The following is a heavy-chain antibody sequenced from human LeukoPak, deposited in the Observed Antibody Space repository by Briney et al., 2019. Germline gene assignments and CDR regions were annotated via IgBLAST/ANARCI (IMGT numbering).Heavy chain of an antibody. J-gene: IGHJ6*03. V-gene: IGHV4-59*12. D-gene: IGHD3-10*01. CDR2: IHYSGST. Sequence: SETLSLTCTVSGGSISSYYWSWIRQPPGKGLEWIGYIHYSGSTHYNPSLKSRVTISVATSKNQFSLKLSSVTAADTAVYYCARKRHYYGSGSYYNPSYYYYYMDVWGKGTTVTVSS. CDR3: ARKRHYYGSGSYYNPSYYYYYMDV. CDR1: GGSISSYY.